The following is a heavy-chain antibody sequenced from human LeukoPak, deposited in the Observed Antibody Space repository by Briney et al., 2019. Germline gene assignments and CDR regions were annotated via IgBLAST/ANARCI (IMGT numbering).Heavy chain of an antibody. J-gene: IGHJ4*02. V-gene: IGHV3-74*01. CDR2: INSDGSYT. CDR3: ARGPSGYINY. CDR1: GFTFSSYW. D-gene: IGHD5-12*01. Sequence: GGSLRLSCAASGFTFSSYWMHWVRQAPGKGLVWVSRINSDGSYTSYADSVKGRFTISRDNAKNTLYLQMNSLRAEDMAVYYYARGPSGYINYWGQGTLVTVSS.